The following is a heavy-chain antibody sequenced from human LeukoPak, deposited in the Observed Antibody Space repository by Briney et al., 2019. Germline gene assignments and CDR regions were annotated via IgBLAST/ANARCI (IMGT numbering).Heavy chain of an antibody. CDR1: GFTFSDYY. CDR3: AIVGWSSDFNWFDP. J-gene: IGHJ5*02. V-gene: IGHV3-11*01. D-gene: IGHD3-22*01. CDR2: ISSSGSTI. Sequence: GGTLRLSCAASGFTFSDYYMSWIRQAPGKGLEWVSYISSSGSTIYYADSVKGRFTISRDNAKNSLYLQMNSLRAEDTAVYYCAIVGWSSDFNWFDPWGQGTLVTVSS.